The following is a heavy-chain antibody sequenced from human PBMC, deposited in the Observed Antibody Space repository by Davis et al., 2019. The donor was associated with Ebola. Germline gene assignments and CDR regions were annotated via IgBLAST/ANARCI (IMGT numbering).Heavy chain of an antibody. CDR2: IGAAGDT. J-gene: IGHJ5*01. Sequence: PEGSLRLSCAASGFTFGSYDMHWVRQATGKGLEWVSAIGAAGDTYYPVSVKGRFTISRENAKNSLYLQMNSLRAEDTAVYYCARAGFGSTWFDCWGQGILVTVSS. V-gene: IGHV3-13*01. CDR1: GFTFGSYD. D-gene: IGHD6-13*01. CDR3: ARAGFGSTWFDC.